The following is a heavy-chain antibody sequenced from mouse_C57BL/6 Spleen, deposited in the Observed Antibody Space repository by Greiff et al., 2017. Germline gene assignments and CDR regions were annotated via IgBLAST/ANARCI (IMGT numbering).Heavy chain of an antibody. V-gene: IGHV3-6*01. Sequence: ESGPGLVKPSQSLSLTCSVTGYSITSGYYWNWIRQFPGNKLEWIGYISYDGSNNYNPSLKNRISITRDTSKNQFFLKLNSVTTEDTATYYCAREADLAWCAYWGQGTLVTVSA. CDR1: GYSITSGYY. CDR2: ISYDGSN. D-gene: IGHD2-4*01. J-gene: IGHJ3*01. CDR3: AREADLAWCAY.